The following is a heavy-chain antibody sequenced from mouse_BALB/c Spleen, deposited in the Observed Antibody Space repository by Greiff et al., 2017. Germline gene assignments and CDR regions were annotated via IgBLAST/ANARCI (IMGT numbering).Heavy chain of an antibody. CDR2: INPSSGYT. Sequence: VQLQQSAAELARPGASVKMSCKASGYTFTSYTMHWVKQRPGQGLEWIGYINPSSGYTEYNQKFKDKTTLTADKSSSTAYMQLSSLTSEDSAVYYCARGAVVATDYWGQGTTLTVSS. CDR3: ARGAVVATDY. D-gene: IGHD1-1*01. J-gene: IGHJ2*01. V-gene: IGHV1-4*02. CDR1: GYTFTSYT.